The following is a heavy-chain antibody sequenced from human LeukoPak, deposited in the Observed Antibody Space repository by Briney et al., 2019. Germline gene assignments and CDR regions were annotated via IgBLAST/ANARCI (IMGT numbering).Heavy chain of an antibody. V-gene: IGHV1-18*01. CDR1: GYTFTSYG. D-gene: IGHD5-24*01. J-gene: IGHJ4*02. Sequence: ASVKVSCKASGYTFTSYGISWVRQAPGQGLEWMGWISAYNGNTNYAQKLQGRVTMTTDTSTSTAYMELRSLRSDDTAVYHCARDRGDGYNYYFDYWGQGTLVTVSS. CDR3: ARDRGDGYNYYFDY. CDR2: ISAYNGNT.